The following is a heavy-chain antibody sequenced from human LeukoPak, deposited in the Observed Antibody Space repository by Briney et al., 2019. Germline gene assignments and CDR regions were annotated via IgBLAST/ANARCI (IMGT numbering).Heavy chain of an antibody. J-gene: IGHJ4*02. V-gene: IGHV3-11*01. Sequence: GGSLRLSCAASGFSFSRFYMSWVRQTPGKALEWISYIPTSGISVQYADSVRGRFTASRDDAMNSLHLQMDSLRVEDTAVYYCTRAEGLGPGAHFDQWGQGALVSVSS. CDR2: IPTSGISV. CDR3: TRAEGLGPGAHFDQ. CDR1: GFSFSRFY.